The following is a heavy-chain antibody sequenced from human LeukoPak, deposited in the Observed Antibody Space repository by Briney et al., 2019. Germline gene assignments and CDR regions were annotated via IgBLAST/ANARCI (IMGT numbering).Heavy chain of an antibody. CDR1: GFTFTTRSA. D-gene: IGHD2-15*01. CDR2: IVVGSDNT. J-gene: IGHJ4*01. V-gene: IGHV1-58*01. CDR3: ARGLPGGYCSGGSCYSAGYYFDY. Sequence: AASVKVSCKASGFTFTTRSAVQWVRQARGQRLEWIGWIVVGSDNTNYAQKFQERVTITRDMSTSTAYMELSSLRSEDTAVYYCARGLPGGYCSGGSCYSAGYYFDYWGQGTLVTVSS.